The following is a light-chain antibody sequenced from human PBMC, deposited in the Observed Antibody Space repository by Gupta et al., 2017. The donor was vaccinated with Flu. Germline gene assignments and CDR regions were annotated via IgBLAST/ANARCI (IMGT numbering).Light chain of an antibody. Sequence: EVVLTQSPATLSLSPGERAVLACRASQSVSPSIAWYQQKRSQAPRLLMYDASRRADGIPARFSGSGSGTDFTLTISTLEPEDFAVYYCQQRSDLPRYTLGQGTKLEI. CDR2: DAS. V-gene: IGKV3-11*01. CDR1: QSVSPS. J-gene: IGKJ2*01. CDR3: QQRSDLPRYT.